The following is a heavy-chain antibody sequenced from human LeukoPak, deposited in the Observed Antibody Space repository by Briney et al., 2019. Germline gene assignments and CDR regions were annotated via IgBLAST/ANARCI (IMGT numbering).Heavy chain of an antibody. J-gene: IGHJ6*02. D-gene: IGHD3-10*01. CDR1: GFTFSSCS. CDR3: ARDSMVRGVIRYYYGMDV. CDR2: ISSGSSYI. V-gene: IGHV3-21*01. Sequence: GGSLRLSCAASGFTFSSCSMNWVRQAPGKGLEWVSSISSGSSYICYADSVKGRFTISRDNAKNSLYLQMNSLRAEDTAVYYCARDSMVRGVIRYYYGMDVWGQGTTVTVSS.